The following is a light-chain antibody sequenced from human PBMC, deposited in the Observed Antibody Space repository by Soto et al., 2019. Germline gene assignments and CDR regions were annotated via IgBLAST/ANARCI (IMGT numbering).Light chain of an antibody. CDR2: DVT. V-gene: IGLV2-14*03. CDR3: QSYDSSLSGAV. CDR1: SSDVGGFNY. J-gene: IGLJ7*01. Sequence: QSALTQPASVSGSPGQSITISCNGTSSDVGGFNYVSWYQQHPGKAPKLMIYDVTNRPSGVSYRFSGSKSGNTASLTISGLQAEDEADYYCQSYDSSLSGAVFGGGTQLTVL.